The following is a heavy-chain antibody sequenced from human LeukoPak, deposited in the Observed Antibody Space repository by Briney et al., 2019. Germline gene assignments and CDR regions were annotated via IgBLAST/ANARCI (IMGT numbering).Heavy chain of an antibody. V-gene: IGHV3-7*01. CDR3: ARHIDWKFDY. Sequence: PGGSLRLSCAPSGFTFSSYWMTWVRQAPGKGLEWVANIKQDGSEVYYVDSVKGRFTISKDNAKNSLYLQMNSLRAEDTAVYYCARHIDWKFDYWGQGTLVTVSS. D-gene: IGHD1-1*01. CDR1: GFTFSSYW. J-gene: IGHJ4*02. CDR2: IKQDGSEV.